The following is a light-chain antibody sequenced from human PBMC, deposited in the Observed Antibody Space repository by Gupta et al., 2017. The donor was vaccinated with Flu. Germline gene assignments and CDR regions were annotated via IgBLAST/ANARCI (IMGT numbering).Light chain of an antibody. J-gene: IGKJ1*01. CDR1: QSVLSSSNNKNY. CDR2: WAS. Sequence: DILMTQSPHSLAVSLGERATIYFKSSQSVLSSSNNKNYLAWYQQKPGQPPKLLIYWASTRESGVPERFSGSGSGTDFTLTISSLQAEDVAVYYCQQYYSTPPTFGQGTKVEIK. CDR3: QQYYSTPPT. V-gene: IGKV4-1*01.